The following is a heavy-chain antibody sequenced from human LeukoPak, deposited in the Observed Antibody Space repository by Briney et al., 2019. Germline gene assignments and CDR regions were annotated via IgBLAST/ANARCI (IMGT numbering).Heavy chain of an antibody. CDR1: GGSISSGGSY. Sequence: SSETLSLTCTVSGGSISSGGSYWSWIRQHPGKGLEWIGYIYYSGSTYYNPSLKSRVTMSVDTSKNQFSLKLSSVTAADTAVYYCARQVTAAAGTNWFDPWGQGTLVTVSS. J-gene: IGHJ5*02. V-gene: IGHV4-30-4*01. CDR3: ARQVTAAAGTNWFDP. D-gene: IGHD6-13*01. CDR2: IYYSGST.